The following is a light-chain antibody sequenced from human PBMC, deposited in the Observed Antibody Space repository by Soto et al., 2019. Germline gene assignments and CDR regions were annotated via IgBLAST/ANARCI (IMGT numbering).Light chain of an antibody. CDR3: QQYGSSPRT. CDR1: QSLGSSY. V-gene: IGKV3-20*01. CDR2: AAS. J-gene: IGKJ1*01. Sequence: EIVLTQSPGTLSLSPGERATLSCRASQSLGSSYLAWYQQKPGQAPRLLISAASSRATGIPDRFSGSGSGTDFTLIISRLEPEDFAVYYCQQYGSSPRTFGQGTKV.